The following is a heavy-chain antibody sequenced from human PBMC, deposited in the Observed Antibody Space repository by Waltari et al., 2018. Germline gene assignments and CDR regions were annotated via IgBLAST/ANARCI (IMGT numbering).Heavy chain of an antibody. CDR2: ISGGSDNT. Sequence: EVQLVESGGGLVQPGGSLRLSCAASGFTFSSYWMSWVRQAPGKGLEWVSAISGGSDNTHYADSVKGRFTISRDNSKNTLYLQMNSLRADDTAVYYCAECRGVRGVIPFDYWGQGTLVTVSS. V-gene: IGHV3-23*04. CDR1: GFTFSSYW. D-gene: IGHD3-10*01. J-gene: IGHJ4*02. CDR3: AECRGVRGVIPFDY.